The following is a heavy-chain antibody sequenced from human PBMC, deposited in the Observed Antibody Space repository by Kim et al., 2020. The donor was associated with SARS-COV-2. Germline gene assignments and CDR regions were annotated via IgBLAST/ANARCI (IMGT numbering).Heavy chain of an antibody. D-gene: IGHD3-3*01. V-gene: IGHV4-59*13. CDR2: IYYSGST. Sequence: SETLSLTCTVSGGSISSYYWSWIRQPPGKGLEWIGYIYYSGSTNYNPSLKSRVTISVDTSKNQFSLKLSSVTAADTAVYYCARVNVSGGYYDFWTNLGWFDPWGQGTLVTVSS. J-gene: IGHJ5*02. CDR3: ARVNVSGGYYDFWTNLGWFDP. CDR1: GGSISSYY.